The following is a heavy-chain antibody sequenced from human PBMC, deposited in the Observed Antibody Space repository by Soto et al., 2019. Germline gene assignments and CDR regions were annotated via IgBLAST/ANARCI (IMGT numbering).Heavy chain of an antibody. CDR2: ISSSGRTI. D-gene: IGHD4-4*01. J-gene: IGHJ6*02. V-gene: IGHV3-48*03. CDR3: ARDRTSNYVVWYGMDV. Sequence: EVQLVESGGGLVQPGGSLRLSCAASGFTFSSYEMNWVRQAPGKGLEWVSYISSSGRTIYYADSVKGRFTISRDNAKNSLYLQMNRLRAEDTAVYYCARDRTSNYVVWYGMDVWGQGTTVTVSS. CDR1: GFTFSSYE.